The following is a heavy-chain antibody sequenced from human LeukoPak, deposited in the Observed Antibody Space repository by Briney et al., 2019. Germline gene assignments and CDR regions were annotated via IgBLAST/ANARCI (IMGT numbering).Heavy chain of an antibody. CDR1: GYTFSSFS. D-gene: IGHD6-13*01. Sequence: PGGSLRLSCVASGYTFSSFSINWVRQAPGKGLEWVSSISVRSNYIYYADSVRGRFSISRDDARDSLFLQMNSLRAEDTAVYYCARGLGYSSSWYTPFDYWGQGTLVTVSS. CDR3: ARGLGYSSSWYTPFDY. V-gene: IGHV3-21*01. J-gene: IGHJ4*02. CDR2: ISVRSNYI.